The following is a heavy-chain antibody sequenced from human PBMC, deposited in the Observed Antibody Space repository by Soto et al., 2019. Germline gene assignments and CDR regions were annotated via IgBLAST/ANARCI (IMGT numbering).Heavy chain of an antibody. J-gene: IGHJ6*02. Sequence: EVQLVESGGGLVQPGGSLRLCCAASGFTFSSYWMSWVRQAPGKGLEWVANIKQDGSEKYYVDSVKGRFTISRDNAKNSLYLQMNSLRAEDTAVYYCARPQSSPTHENHTIHPTTVTTCGVAAGTGFYYYGMDVWGQGTTVTVSS. CDR3: ARPQSSPTHENHTIHPTTVTTCGVAAGTGFYYYGMDV. CDR1: GFTFSSYW. D-gene: IGHD4-17*01. V-gene: IGHV3-7*03. CDR2: IKQDGSEK.